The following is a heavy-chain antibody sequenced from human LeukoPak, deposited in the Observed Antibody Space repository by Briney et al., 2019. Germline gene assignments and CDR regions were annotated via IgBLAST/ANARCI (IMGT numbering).Heavy chain of an antibody. Sequence: SETLSLTCTVSGGSISSSSYYWGWIRQPPGKGLEWIGSIYHSGSTNYNPSLKSRATISIDTSRTQFSLKLSSVTAADTAVYYCARSELLWFGGVNSGFDYWGQGTLVTVSS. V-gene: IGHV4-39*07. CDR3: ARSELLWFGGVNSGFDY. D-gene: IGHD3-10*01. CDR1: GGSISSSSYY. J-gene: IGHJ4*02. CDR2: IYHSGST.